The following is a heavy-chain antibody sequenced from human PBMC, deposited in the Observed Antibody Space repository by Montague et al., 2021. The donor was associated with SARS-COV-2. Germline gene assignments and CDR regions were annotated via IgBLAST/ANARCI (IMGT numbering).Heavy chain of an antibody. V-gene: IGHV4-34*01. CDR2: INHSGST. Sequence: SETLSLTCAVYGGSFSGYYWTWIRQPPGKGLEWIGEINHSGSTNYNPSLKSRVTISVDTSKNQFSLELRSVTAADTAVYYCARGQPPRITFGGIISYGLDVWGQGTTVTGSS. D-gene: IGHD3-16*02. J-gene: IGHJ6*02. CDR1: GGSFSGYY. CDR3: ARGQPPRITFGGIISYGLDV.